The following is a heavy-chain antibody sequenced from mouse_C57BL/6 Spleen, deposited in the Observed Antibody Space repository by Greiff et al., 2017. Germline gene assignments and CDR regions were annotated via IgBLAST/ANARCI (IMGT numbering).Heavy chain of an antibody. D-gene: IGHD1-1*01. CDR2: ISSGGSYT. J-gene: IGHJ2*01. CDR3: ARTITTVVAPSYFDY. Sequence: EVKLVESGGDLVKPGGSLKLSCAASGFTFSSYGMSWVRQTPDKRLEWVATISSGGSYTYYPDSVKGRFTISRDNAKNTLYLQMSSLKSEDTSMYYCARTITTVVAPSYFDYWGQGTTLTVSS. V-gene: IGHV5-6*01. CDR1: GFTFSSYG.